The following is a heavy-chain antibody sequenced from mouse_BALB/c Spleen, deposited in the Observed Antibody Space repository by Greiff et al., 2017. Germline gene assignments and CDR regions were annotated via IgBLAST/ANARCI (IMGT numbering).Heavy chain of an antibody. CDR2: ISSGGGST. J-gene: IGHJ2*01. CDR3: ARRWDYDYFDY. V-gene: IGHV5-12-1*01. CDR1: GFAFSSYD. Sequence: VKLMESGGGLVKPGGSLKLSCAASGFAFSSYDMSWVRQTPEKRLEWVAYISSGGGSTYYPDTVKGRFTISRDNAKNTLYLQMSSLKSEDTAMYYCARRWDYDYFDYWGQGTTLTVSS. D-gene: IGHD2-4*01.